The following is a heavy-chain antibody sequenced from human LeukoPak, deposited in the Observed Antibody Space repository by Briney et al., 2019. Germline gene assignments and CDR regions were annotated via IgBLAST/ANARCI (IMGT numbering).Heavy chain of an antibody. V-gene: IGHV3-7*03. J-gene: IGHJ4*02. CDR3: TRPFFGVAPTGVDY. CDR1: GFTFSSYW. Sequence: GGSLRLSCAASGFTFSSYWMSWVRQAPGKGLEWVANIKQDGSEKYYVDSVKGRFTISRDNAKNSLYLQMNSLRAEDTAVYYCTRPFFGVAPTGVDYWGQGTLVTVSS. CDR2: IKQDGSEK. D-gene: IGHD3-3*01.